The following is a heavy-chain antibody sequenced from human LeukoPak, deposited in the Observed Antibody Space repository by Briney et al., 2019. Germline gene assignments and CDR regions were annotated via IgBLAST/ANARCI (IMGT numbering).Heavy chain of an antibody. CDR3: ARGGHSKQDHGLDY. D-gene: IGHD4-17*01. V-gene: IGHV3-69-1*02. J-gene: IGHJ4*02. Sequence: PRGSLRLSCAASGFTFSDHYMSWIRQTPGKGLEWVSRISRDTESVKGRFTISRDNTKNSLYLQMNSLRAEDTAVYYCARGGHSKQDHGLDYWGQGTLVTVSS. CDR1: GFTFSDHY. CDR2: ISR.